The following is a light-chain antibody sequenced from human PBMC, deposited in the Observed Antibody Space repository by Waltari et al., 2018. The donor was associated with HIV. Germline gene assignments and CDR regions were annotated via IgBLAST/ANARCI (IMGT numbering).Light chain of an antibody. V-gene: IGLV2-14*03. Sequence: QSALTQPASVSGSPGQSITISCTGTSRDVGGYNYVSWYQHHPGKAPNLMIYDVSNRAAWGCKRCSGSKSGNTASLTIAGLQAEDEADYYCNSYTTSSTLHVVFGGGTKLTVL. J-gene: IGLJ2*01. CDR1: SRDVGGYNY. CDR3: NSYTTSSTLHVV. CDR2: DVS.